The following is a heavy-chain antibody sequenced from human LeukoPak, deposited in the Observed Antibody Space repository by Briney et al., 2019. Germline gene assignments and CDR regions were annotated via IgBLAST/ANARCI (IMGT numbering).Heavy chain of an antibody. CDR2: INHSGST. CDR3: ARGKIVVVPAAIPRGYGMDV. V-gene: IGHV4-34*01. D-gene: IGHD2-2*02. J-gene: IGHJ6*04. Sequence: SETLSLTCAVYGGSFSGYYWSWIRQPPGKGLEWIGEINHSGSTNYNPSLKSRVTISVDTSKNQFSLKLSSVTAADTAVYYCARGKIVVVPAAIPRGYGMDVWGKGTTVTVSS. CDR1: GGSFSGYY.